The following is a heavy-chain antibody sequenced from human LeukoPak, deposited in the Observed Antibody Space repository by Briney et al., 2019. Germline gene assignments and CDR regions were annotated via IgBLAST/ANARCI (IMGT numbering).Heavy chain of an antibody. D-gene: IGHD3-10*01. CDR1: GFTFSSYA. CDR3: ARSGSHEDFDI. CDR2: ISGSGGNT. V-gene: IGHV3-23*01. Sequence: PGGSLRLSCAASGFTFSSYAVSWVRQAPGKGLEWVSVISGSGGNTYYADSVKGRFTISRDNSKNTLYLQMNSLRAEDTAVYYCARSGSHEDFDIWGQGTMVTVSS. J-gene: IGHJ3*02.